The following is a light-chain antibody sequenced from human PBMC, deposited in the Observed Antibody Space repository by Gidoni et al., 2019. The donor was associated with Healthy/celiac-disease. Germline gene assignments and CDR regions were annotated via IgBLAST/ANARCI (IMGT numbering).Light chain of an antibody. CDR2: WAS. V-gene: IGKV4-1*01. CDR3: QQYYSTRGT. CDR1: QSVLYSSNNKNY. Sequence: DIVMTQSQDSLAVSLGERATINCKSSQSVLYSSNNKNYLAWYQQTPGQPPKLLIYWASTRESGVPDRFSGSGSGTDFTLTISSLQAEDVAVYYCQQYYSTRGTFGQGTKLEIK. J-gene: IGKJ2*01.